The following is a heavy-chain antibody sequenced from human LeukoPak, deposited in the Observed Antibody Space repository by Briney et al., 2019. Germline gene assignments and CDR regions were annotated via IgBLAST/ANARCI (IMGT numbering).Heavy chain of an antibody. CDR1: GYTFTSYG. J-gene: IGHJ1*01. D-gene: IGHD6-13*01. V-gene: IGHV1-18*04. CDR2: ISAYNGNT. Sequence: ASVKVSCKASGYTFTSYGISWVRQAPGQGLEWMGWISAYNGNTNYAQKLQGRVTMTTDTSTSTAYMELRSLRSDDTAVYYCARSYSSSWYEGEYFQHWGQGTLVTVSS. CDR3: ARSYSSSWYEGEYFQH.